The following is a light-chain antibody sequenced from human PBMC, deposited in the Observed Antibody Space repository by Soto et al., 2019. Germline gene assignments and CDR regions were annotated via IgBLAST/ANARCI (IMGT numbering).Light chain of an antibody. Sequence: DIQLTQSPSSLSASVGNRVTITCQASQDIGHHLNWYQQKLGKAPQIMIYDASILDTDVPTRFSGSGSGTHFTFTIGSLQAEDVETYYCQQSEIFPVTFGGGTKVDIK. CDR1: QDIGHH. J-gene: IGKJ4*01. V-gene: IGKV1-33*01. CDR3: QQSEIFPVT. CDR2: DAS.